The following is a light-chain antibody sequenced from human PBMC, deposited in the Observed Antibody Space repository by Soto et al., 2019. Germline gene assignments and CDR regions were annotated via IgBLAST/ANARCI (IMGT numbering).Light chain of an antibody. V-gene: IGKV1-39*01. CDR3: QQSYSIPRLT. CDR1: QNISNY. Sequence: DMQMTQSPSSLSASVGDTVSITCRSSQNISNYLHWYQQRPGKAPKLLIYAASNLRSGVPSRFSGSGSGTDFTLTISSLQSEDFATYYCQQSYSIPRLTFGPGTKVDIK. CDR2: AAS. J-gene: IGKJ3*01.